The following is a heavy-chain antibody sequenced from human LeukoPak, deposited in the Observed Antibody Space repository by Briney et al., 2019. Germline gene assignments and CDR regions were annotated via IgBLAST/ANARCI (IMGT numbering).Heavy chain of an antibody. J-gene: IGHJ4*02. Sequence: SETLSLTCTVSGGSISTYYWSWIRQPPGKGLEWIGYVYYSGATNYNPSLKSRVTISLDTSKNQFSLRLTSVTAAGTAVYYSARRVAVTGIYCFDHWGQGTPVTVSS. D-gene: IGHD6-19*01. CDR2: VYYSGAT. CDR3: ARRVAVTGIYCFDH. V-gene: IGHV4-59*08. CDR1: GGSISTYY.